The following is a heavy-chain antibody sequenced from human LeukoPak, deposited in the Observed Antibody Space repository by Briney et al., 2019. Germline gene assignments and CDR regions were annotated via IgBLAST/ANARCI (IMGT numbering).Heavy chain of an antibody. V-gene: IGHV4-34*01. D-gene: IGHD6-13*01. J-gene: IGHJ4*02. CDR2: INHSEST. CDR1: GFTFSTYA. CDR3: ARRRIAAALNFDY. Sequence: NPGGSLRLSCATSGFTFSTYAMSWVRQPPGKWLEWIGEINHSESTNYNPSLKSRVTISVDTSKNQFSLKLSSVTAADTAVYYCARRRIAAALNFDYWGQGTLVSVSS.